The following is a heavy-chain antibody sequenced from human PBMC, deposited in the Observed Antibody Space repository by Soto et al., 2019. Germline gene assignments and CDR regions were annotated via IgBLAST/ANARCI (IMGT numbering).Heavy chain of an antibody. CDR2: IYYTGGT. J-gene: IGHJ4*02. CDR1: GGTIGGYY. V-gene: IGHV4-59*01. CDR3: ASGTLSTIAAHVS. D-gene: IGHD6-13*01. Sequence: KTAGTLSLTCIVSGGTIGGYYWNRIRQPAGKTLEWIGSIYYTGGTKYNLSLKSRVTISVDTSKKQFSLKFKSLTPANTAVYCCASGTLSTIAAHVSGGQLTLVTIST.